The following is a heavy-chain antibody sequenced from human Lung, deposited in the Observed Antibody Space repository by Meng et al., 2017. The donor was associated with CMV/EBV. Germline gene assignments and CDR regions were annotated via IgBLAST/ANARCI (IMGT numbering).Heavy chain of an antibody. J-gene: IGHJ3*01. CDR3: AHRPLYPNVSDV. CDR2: IYWNDDK. D-gene: IGHD2-8*01. Sequence: SGPTLVKPTQTLTLTCTFSGFSLSTNGVGVGWIRQPPGKALEWLALIYWNDDKRYSPSLRTRLTITKDTSKNQVVLRMANLDPVDTATYFCAHRPLYPNVSDVXGQRXVVSVS. V-gene: IGHV2-5*01. CDR1: GFSLSTNGVG.